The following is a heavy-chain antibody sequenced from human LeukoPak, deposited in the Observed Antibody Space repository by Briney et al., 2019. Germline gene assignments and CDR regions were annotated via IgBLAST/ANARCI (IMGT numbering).Heavy chain of an antibody. CDR2: MKPDSGDT. Sequence: ASVKVSCKASGNTFTSEDINWVRQAPGQGLEWMGWMKPDSGDTGYAQMFQGRVSMTTNTFIGTVYMELSSLTSEDTAVYYCAGGLGLDGPFEYWGQGTLVTVSS. D-gene: IGHD3/OR15-3a*01. CDR3: AGGLGLDGPFEY. V-gene: IGHV1-8*01. J-gene: IGHJ4*02. CDR1: GNTFTSED.